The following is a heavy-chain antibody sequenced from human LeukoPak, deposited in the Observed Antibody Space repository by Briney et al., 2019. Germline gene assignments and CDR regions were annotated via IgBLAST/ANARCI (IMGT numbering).Heavy chain of an antibody. CDR1: GFTFSDYY. V-gene: IGHV3-11*04. CDR3: ARYSPSTHAFDY. CDR2: ISSSGSTI. D-gene: IGHD2-15*01. Sequence: PGGSLRLSCAASGFTFSDYYMSWIRQAPGKGLEWVSYISSSGSTIYYADSVKGRFTISRDNAKNSLYLQMNSLRAGDTAVYYCARYSPSTHAFDYWGQGTLVTVSS. J-gene: IGHJ4*02.